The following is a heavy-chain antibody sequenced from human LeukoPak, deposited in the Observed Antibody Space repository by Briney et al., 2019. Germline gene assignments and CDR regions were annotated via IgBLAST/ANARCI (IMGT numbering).Heavy chain of an antibody. D-gene: IGHD6-13*01. V-gene: IGHV4-59*01. CDR2: IYYSGST. Sequence: SETLSLTCTVSGGSISSYYWSWIRQPPGKGLEWIGYIYYSGSTNYNPSLKSRVTISVDTSKNQFSLKLSSVTAADTAVYYCALAAAGSPTPPPFDYWGQGTLVTVSS. J-gene: IGHJ4*02. CDR1: GGSISSYY. CDR3: ALAAAGSPTPPPFDY.